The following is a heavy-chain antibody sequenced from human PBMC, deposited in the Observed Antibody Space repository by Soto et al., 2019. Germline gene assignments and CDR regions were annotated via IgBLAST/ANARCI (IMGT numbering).Heavy chain of an antibody. CDR2: IYYSGST. CDR3: ARVTADLEGDY. Sequence: SETLSLTCTVSGGSISSGDYYWSWIRQPPGKGLEWIGYIYYSGSTYYNPSLKSRVTISVDTSKNQFSLKLSSVTAADTAVYYCARVTADLEGDYWGQGTLVTVSS. CDR1: GGSISSGDYY. J-gene: IGHJ4*02. V-gene: IGHV4-30-4*01.